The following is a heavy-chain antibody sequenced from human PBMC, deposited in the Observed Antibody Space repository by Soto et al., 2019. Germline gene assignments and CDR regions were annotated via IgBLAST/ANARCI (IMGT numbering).Heavy chain of an antibody. CDR1: GFTFSSYA. Sequence: GGSLRLSCAASGFTFSSYAMHWVRQAPGKGLEYVSAISSNGGSTYYANSVKGRFTISRDNSKNTLYLQMGSLRAEDMAVYYCARGVLTYYDILTGYYFDYWGQGTLVTVSS. V-gene: IGHV3-64*01. J-gene: IGHJ4*02. CDR3: ARGVLTYYDILTGYYFDY. CDR2: ISSNGGST. D-gene: IGHD3-9*01.